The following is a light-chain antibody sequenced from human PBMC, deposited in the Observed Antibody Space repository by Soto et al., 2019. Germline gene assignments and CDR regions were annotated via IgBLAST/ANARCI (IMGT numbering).Light chain of an antibody. CDR3: LQYGSSPLT. J-gene: IGKJ4*01. CDR2: GAS. CDR1: QSVTSSY. V-gene: IGKV3-20*01. Sequence: EIVLTQSPGTLSLSPGQRATLSCRASQSVTSSYLAWYQQKPGQAPRLLIYGASSRATGIPDTFSGSGSGTDFTLTISGLEPEDFAVYFCLQYGSSPLTFGGGTKVEIK.